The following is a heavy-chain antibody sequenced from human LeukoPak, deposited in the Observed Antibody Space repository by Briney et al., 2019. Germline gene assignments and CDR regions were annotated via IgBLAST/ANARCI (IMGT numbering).Heavy chain of an antibody. CDR3: ATAGPYSGSYYAFDI. Sequence: ASVKVSSKVSGYTLTELSMHWVRQAPGKGLEWMGGFDPEDGETIYAQKFQGRVTMTEDTSTDTAYMELSSLRSEDTAVYYCATAGPYSGSYYAFDIWGQGTMVTVSS. CDR1: GYTLTELS. CDR2: FDPEDGET. V-gene: IGHV1-24*01. D-gene: IGHD1-26*01. J-gene: IGHJ3*02.